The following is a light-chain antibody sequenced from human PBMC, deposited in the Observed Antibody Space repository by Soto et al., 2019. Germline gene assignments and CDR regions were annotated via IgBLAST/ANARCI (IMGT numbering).Light chain of an antibody. V-gene: IGKV3-11*01. CDR1: QSVSSY. CDR2: DAS. J-gene: IGKJ2*01. CDR3: QQRSNWPPYT. Sequence: EIVLTQSPATLSFSPGERATLSCRASQSVSSYLAWYQQKPGQAPRLLIYDASNRATGIPARFSGSGSGTDFALTISSLEPEYFAVYYCQQRSNWPPYTCGQGTKLEIK.